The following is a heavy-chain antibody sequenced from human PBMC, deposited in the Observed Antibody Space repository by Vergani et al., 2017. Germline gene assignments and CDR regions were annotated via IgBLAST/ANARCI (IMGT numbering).Heavy chain of an antibody. J-gene: IGHJ6*03. D-gene: IGHD6-13*01. Sequence: QVQLQESGPGLVKPSQTLSLTCTVSGGSISSGGYYWGWIRQHPGKGLEWIGYIYYSGSTYYNPSLKSRVTISVDTSKNQFSLKLSSVTAADTAVYYCARARYSSSWYVTSDYYYMDVWGKGTTVTVSS. V-gene: IGHV4-31*03. CDR2: IYYSGST. CDR1: GGSISSGGYY. CDR3: ARARYSSSWYVTSDYYYMDV.